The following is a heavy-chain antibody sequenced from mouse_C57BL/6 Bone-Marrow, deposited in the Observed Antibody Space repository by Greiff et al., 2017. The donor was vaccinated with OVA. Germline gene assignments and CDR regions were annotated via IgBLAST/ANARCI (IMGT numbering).Heavy chain of an antibody. CDR3: AIYYDYDALYWYYAMDY. V-gene: IGHV1-66*01. Sequence: QVQLQQSGPELVKPGASVKISCKASGYSFTSYYIHWVKQRPGQGLEWIGWIYPGSGNTKYNEKFKGKATLTADTSSSTAYMQLSSLTSEDSAVYYGAIYYDYDALYWYYAMDYWGQGTSVTVSS. CDR1: GYSFTSYY. J-gene: IGHJ4*01. CDR2: IYPGSGNT. D-gene: IGHD2-4*01.